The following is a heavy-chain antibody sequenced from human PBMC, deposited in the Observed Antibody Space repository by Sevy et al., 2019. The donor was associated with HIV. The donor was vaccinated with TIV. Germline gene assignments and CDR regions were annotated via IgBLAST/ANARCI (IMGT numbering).Heavy chain of an antibody. CDR2: ISWNSGSI. J-gene: IGHJ6*02. CDR1: GSTFHDHA. CDR3: AKDINRGCDSINCYPYYYYYYGMDV. Sequence: GGSLRLSCAASGSTFHDHAMHWVRQAPGKGLEWVSGISWNSGSIGYADSVKGRFTISRDNAKNSLYLEVNSLRAEDTAFYYCAKDINRGCDSINCYPYYYYYYGMDVWGQGTTVTVSS. V-gene: IGHV3-9*01. D-gene: IGHD2-2*01.